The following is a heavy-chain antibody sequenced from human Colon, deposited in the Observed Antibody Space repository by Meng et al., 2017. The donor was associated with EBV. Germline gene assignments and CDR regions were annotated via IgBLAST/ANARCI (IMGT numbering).Heavy chain of an antibody. V-gene: IGHV3-74*01. CDR1: GFTFSNYW. CDR2: IKNDGSFT. CDR3: AKSDYFDN. J-gene: IGHJ4*02. Sequence: EVQVVVSGGGLVQPGGSLRLSCAASGFTFSNYWMHWVRQAPGKGLVWVSRIKNDGSFTAYADSVKGRFTISRDNAKNTLYLQMNSLRAEDTAVYYCAKSDYFDNWGQGTLVTVSS.